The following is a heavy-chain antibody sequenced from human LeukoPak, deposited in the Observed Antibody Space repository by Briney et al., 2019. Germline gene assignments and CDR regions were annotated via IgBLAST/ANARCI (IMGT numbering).Heavy chain of an antibody. V-gene: IGHV3-7*04. CDR1: GFTFSTYS. CDR2: IKQDGSEK. Sequence: GGSLRLSCAASGFTFSTYSMNWVRQAPGKGLEWVANIKQDGSEKYYVDSVKGRFTISRDNAKNSLYLQMNSLRAEDTAVYYCARDRVSASSDAMDVWGQGTTVTVSS. CDR3: ARDRVSASSDAMDV. J-gene: IGHJ6*02.